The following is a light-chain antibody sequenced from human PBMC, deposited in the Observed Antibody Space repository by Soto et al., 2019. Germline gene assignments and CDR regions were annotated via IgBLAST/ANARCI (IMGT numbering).Light chain of an antibody. CDR3: VSYTSSSTVV. V-gene: IGLV2-14*01. CDR2: EVS. Sequence: QSVLTQPASVSGSPGQSITISCTGTNSDVGGYNYVSWYQQHPGKAPKLIIYEVSNRPSGVSNRFSGSKSGNTASLTISGLQAEDEADYYCVSYTSSSTVVFGGGTKLTVL. J-gene: IGLJ2*01. CDR1: NSDVGGYNY.